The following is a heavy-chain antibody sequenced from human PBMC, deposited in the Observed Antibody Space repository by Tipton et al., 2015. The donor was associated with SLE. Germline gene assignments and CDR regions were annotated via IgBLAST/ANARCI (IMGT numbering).Heavy chain of an antibody. J-gene: IGHJ3*02. D-gene: IGHD2-15*01. V-gene: IGHV4-59*01. CDR3: ARDHLISGVTDAFDI. Sequence: TLSLTCTVSGGSISSYYWSWIRQPPGKGLEWIGYIYYSGSTNYNPSLKSRVTISVDTSKNQFSLKLSSVTAADTAVYYCARDHLISGVTDAFDIWGQGTMVTVSS. CDR2: IYYSGST. CDR1: GGSISSYY.